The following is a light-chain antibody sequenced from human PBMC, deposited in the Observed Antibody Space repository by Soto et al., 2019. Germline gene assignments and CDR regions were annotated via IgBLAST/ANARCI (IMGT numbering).Light chain of an antibody. Sequence: QSVLTQPASVSGSPGQSITISCTGTSSDIDAYNYVSWYQQHPRKAPKLMIYDVSNRPSGISNRFSGSKSGNTASLTISGLQAEDEADYYCGSYTTSSNYVFGTGTKVTV. V-gene: IGLV2-14*01. J-gene: IGLJ1*01. CDR1: SSDIDAYNY. CDR3: GSYTTSSNYV. CDR2: DVS.